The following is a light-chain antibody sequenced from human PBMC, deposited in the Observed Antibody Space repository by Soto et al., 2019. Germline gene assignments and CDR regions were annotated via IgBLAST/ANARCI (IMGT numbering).Light chain of an antibody. Sequence: QSALTQPASVSGSPGQPITISCTGTSSDVGGYNYVSWYQEHPGKAPKLMIYEVDNRPSGVSNRFSGSKSGNTASLTISGLQAEDEADYYCSSYTSSNTVVFGGGTKLTVL. J-gene: IGLJ2*01. CDR1: SSDVGGYNY. CDR2: EVD. CDR3: SSYTSSNTVV. V-gene: IGLV2-14*01.